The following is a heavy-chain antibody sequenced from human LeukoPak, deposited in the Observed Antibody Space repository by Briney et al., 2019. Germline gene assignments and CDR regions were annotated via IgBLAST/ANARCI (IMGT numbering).Heavy chain of an antibody. CDR3: ARGGFWSGYYN. V-gene: IGHV4-34*01. CDR1: GGSFSGYY. Sequence: SETLSLTCAVYGGSFSGYYWSWIRQPPGKGLEWIGEINHSGSTNYNPSLKSRVTISVDTSKNQFSLKLSSVTAADTAVYYCARGGFWSGYYNWGQGTLVTVSS. D-gene: IGHD3-3*01. CDR2: INHSGST. J-gene: IGHJ4*02.